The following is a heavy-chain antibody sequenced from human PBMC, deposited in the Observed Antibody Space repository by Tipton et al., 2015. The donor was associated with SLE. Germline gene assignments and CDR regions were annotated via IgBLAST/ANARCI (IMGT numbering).Heavy chain of an antibody. CDR1: GFTFSNYW. J-gene: IGHJ6*03. Sequence: SLRLSRAASGFTFSNYWMHWVRQAPGKGLVWVSRINSDGSSTSYADSVKGRFTTSRDNAKNTLYLQMNSLRAEDTAVYYCARERTTVIYYYYYIDVWGKGTTVTVSS. D-gene: IGHD4-11*01. CDR3: ARERTTVIYYYYYIDV. V-gene: IGHV3-74*01. CDR2: INSDGSST.